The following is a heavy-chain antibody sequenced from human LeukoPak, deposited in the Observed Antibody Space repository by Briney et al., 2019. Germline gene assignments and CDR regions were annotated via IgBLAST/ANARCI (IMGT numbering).Heavy chain of an antibody. Sequence: GALVKVSCKASGYTFTSYDINWVRQATGQGLEWMGWMNPNSGNTGYAQKFQGRVTMTRNTSISTAYMELSSLRSEDTAVYYCARRDHTYYDFWSGYYSYYMDVWGKGTTVTVSS. CDR3: ARRDHTYYDFWSGYYSYYMDV. CDR1: GYTFTSYD. J-gene: IGHJ6*03. CDR2: MNPNSGNT. V-gene: IGHV1-8*01. D-gene: IGHD3-3*01.